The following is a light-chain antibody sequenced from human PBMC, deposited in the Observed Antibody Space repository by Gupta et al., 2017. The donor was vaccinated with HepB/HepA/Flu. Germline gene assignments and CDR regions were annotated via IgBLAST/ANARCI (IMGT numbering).Light chain of an antibody. CDR2: NNN. CDR1: GSNIGSNT. Sequence: QSVLTQPPSASGTPGQRVSISCSGSGSNIGSNTVNWYRQLPGTAPKLLIYNNNPRPSGVPDRFSGSKSGTSASLAISGLQSEDEADFYCAAWDDSLIFYVFGTGTKVTVL. V-gene: IGLV1-44*01. CDR3: AAWDDSLIFYV. J-gene: IGLJ1*01.